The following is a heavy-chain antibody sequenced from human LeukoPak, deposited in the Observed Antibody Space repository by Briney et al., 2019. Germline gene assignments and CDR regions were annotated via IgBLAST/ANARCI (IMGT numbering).Heavy chain of an antibody. V-gene: IGHV4-34*01. J-gene: IGHJ6*03. Sequence: SETLSLTRAVYGGSFSGYYWSWIRQPPGKGLEWIGEINHSGSTNYNPSLKSRVTISVDTSKNQFSLKLSSVTAADTAVYYCARLGYGSGSYYTYYYYYMDVWGKGTTVTISS. CDR1: GGSFSGYY. CDR3: ARLGYGSGSYYTYYYYYMDV. D-gene: IGHD3-10*01. CDR2: INHSGST.